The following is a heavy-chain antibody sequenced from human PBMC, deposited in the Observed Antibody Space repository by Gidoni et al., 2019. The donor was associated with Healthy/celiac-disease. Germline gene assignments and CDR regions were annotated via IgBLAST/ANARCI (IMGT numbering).Heavy chain of an antibody. V-gene: IGHV3-30*18. CDR2: ISYDGSNK. J-gene: IGHJ4*02. CDR3: AKDSGAGLRWYRYYFDY. CDR1: GFTFSSYG. D-gene: IGHD4-17*01. Sequence: VQLVESGGGVVQPGRSLRLSCAASGFTFSSYGMHGVRQAPGKGLEWVAVISYDGSNKYYADSVKGRFTISRDNSKNTLYLQMNSLRAEDTAVYYCAKDSGAGLRWYRYYFDYWGQGTLVTVSS.